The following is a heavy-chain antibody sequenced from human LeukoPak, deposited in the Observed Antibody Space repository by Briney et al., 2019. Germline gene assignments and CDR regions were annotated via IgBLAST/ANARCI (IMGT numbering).Heavy chain of an antibody. CDR3: AKRLGSKVTSAEYFQH. V-gene: IGHV3-23*01. J-gene: IGHJ1*01. D-gene: IGHD2-2*01. CDR1: GLTFSSYE. CDR2: ISASGGST. Sequence: GGSLRLSCAASGLTFSSYEMNWVRQAPGKGLEWVSAISASGGSTYYADSVKGRFTISRDNSKNTLYLQMNSLRAEDTAVYYCAKRLGSKVTSAEYFQHWGQGTLVTVSS.